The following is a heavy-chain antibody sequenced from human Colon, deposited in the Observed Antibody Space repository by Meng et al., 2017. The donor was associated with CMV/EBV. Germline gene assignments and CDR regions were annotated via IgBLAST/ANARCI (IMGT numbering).Heavy chain of an antibody. CDR3: AREGITIFGVVITAGYYYGMDV. D-gene: IGHD3-3*01. V-gene: IGHV3-7*01. CDR2: IKQDGSEK. J-gene: IGHJ6*02. CDR1: GFTFSSYW. Sequence: GGSLRLSCAASGFTFSSYWMSWVRQAPGKGLEWVANIKQDGSEKYYVDSVKGRFTASRDNARNSLYLQMNSLRAEDTAVYYCAREGITIFGVVITAGYYYGMDVWGQGTTVTVSS.